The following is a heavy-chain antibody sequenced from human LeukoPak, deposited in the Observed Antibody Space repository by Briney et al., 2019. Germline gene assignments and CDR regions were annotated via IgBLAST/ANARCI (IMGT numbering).Heavy chain of an antibody. J-gene: IGHJ4*02. Sequence: GGSLRLSCAASGFTFISYWMHWVRQRPGMGLVWVSRIHLDGRTTNYADSVKGRFTISRDNAKNTLSLEMNSLRPEDTAVYYCARGGSPSDYRGQGTLVSVSS. CDR3: ARGGSPSDY. CDR1: GFTFISYW. V-gene: IGHV3-74*01. D-gene: IGHD3-16*01. CDR2: IHLDGRTT.